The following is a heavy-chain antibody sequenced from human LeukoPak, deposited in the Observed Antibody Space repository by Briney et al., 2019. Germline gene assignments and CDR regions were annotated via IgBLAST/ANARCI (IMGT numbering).Heavy chain of an antibody. CDR3: ARDRTSGYNWFDP. V-gene: IGHV1-2*02. J-gene: IGHJ5*02. Sequence: ASVKVSFKASGYTFTGYYMHWVRQAPGQGFEWMGWINPNSGDTNYAQKFQGRVTMTRDTSISTAYMELSRLTSDDTAMCYCARDRTSGYNWFDPWGQGTLVTVSS. CDR1: GYTFTGYY. D-gene: IGHD3-22*01. CDR2: INPNSGDT.